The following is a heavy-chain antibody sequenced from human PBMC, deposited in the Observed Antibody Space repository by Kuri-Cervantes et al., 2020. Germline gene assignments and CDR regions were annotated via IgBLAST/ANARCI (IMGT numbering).Heavy chain of an antibody. CDR1: GGSISSYY. CDR3: ALSTHIAAANFDY. V-gene: IGHV4-59*08. Sequence: GSLRLSCTVSGGSISSYYWSWIRQPPGKGLEWIGYIYYSGSTNYNPSLKSRVTISVDTSKNQFSLKLSSVTAADTAVYYCALSTHIAAANFDYWGQGTLVTVSS. CDR2: IYYSGST. J-gene: IGHJ4*02. D-gene: IGHD6-13*01.